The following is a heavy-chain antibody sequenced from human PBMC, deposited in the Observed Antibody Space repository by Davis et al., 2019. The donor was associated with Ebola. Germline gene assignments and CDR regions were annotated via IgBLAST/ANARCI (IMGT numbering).Heavy chain of an antibody. J-gene: IGHJ5*02. CDR1: GFIFRSYD. Sequence: GESLKISCAAAGFIFRSYDMQWVRQATGKGLEWVSAIGAAGDTYYPVSVKGRFTISRENAKNSLYLQMNSLRAEDTAVYYCARAGFGSTWFDGWGQGILVTVSS. V-gene: IGHV3-13*01. CDR3: ARAGFGSTWFDG. CDR2: IGAAGDT. D-gene: IGHD6-13*01.